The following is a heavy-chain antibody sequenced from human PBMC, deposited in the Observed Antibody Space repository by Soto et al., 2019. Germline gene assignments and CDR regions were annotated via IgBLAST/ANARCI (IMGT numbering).Heavy chain of an antibody. D-gene: IGHD3-3*01. Sequence: GGSLRLSCAASGFAFSNALMTCVRQAPGKGLEWVGRIKSKSDGATTDYAAPVRGRFIISRDDSKNTLYLQMNSLKTEDTAVYYCTTGLTIFGVVIDPWGQGTLVTVSS. CDR2: IKSKSDGATT. J-gene: IGHJ5*02. CDR3: TTGLTIFGVVIDP. V-gene: IGHV3-15*01. CDR1: GFAFSNAL.